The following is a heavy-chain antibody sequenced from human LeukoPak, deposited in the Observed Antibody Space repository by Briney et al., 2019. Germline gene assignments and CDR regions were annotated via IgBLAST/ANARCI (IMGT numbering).Heavy chain of an antibody. CDR1: GFIFSSYA. CDR2: ISGSGSST. Sequence: GGSLRLSCAASGFIFSSYAMSWVRQAPGKGLEWVSDISGSGSSTYYADSVKGRFTISRDNSKNTLYLQMNSLRAEDTAVYYCAKIRHGGDCYDYWGQGTLVTVSS. D-gene: IGHD2-21*02. J-gene: IGHJ4*02. V-gene: IGHV3-23*01. CDR3: AKIRHGGDCYDY.